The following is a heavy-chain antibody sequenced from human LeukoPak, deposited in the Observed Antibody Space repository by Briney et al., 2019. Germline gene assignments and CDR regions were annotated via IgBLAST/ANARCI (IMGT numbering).Heavy chain of an antibody. J-gene: IGHJ4*02. CDR1: GFTFKLYW. D-gene: IGHD4-17*01. CDR2: INDDGSST. Sequence: GGSLRLSCAASGFTFKLYWMHWVRQAPGKGPVWVSRINDDGSSTSYADSVKGRFTISRDDAKNTLYLQMNSLRAEDTAVYYCARDAEGYDYGDFAGDWGQGTLVTVSS. CDR3: ARDAEGYDYGDFAGD. V-gene: IGHV3-74*01.